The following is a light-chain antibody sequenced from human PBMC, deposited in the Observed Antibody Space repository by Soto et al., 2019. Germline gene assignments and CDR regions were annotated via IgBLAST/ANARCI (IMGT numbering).Light chain of an antibody. Sequence: QSVLTQPPSVSGAPGQRVTISCTGSSSSIGAGYDVHWYQQLPGTAPKLLIYGNSNRPSGVPDRFSGSKSGTSASLAITGLQAEDEADYYCQSYDSSLSGSVFGGGTQLTGL. J-gene: IGLJ3*02. V-gene: IGLV1-40*01. CDR3: QSYDSSLSGSV. CDR1: SSSIGAGYD. CDR2: GNS.